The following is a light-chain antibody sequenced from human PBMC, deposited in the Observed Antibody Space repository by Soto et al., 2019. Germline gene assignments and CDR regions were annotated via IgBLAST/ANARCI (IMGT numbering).Light chain of an antibody. J-gene: IGKJ1*01. Sequence: DIQMTQSSSSLSASVGDRVTITCRASQSIVTYLNWYLQKPGKAPKLLIYAASNLQSGVPSRFSGSGSGTEFTLTISSLQPDDFATYYCLQYLTYPWTFGQGTKVDI. CDR1: QSIVTY. CDR3: LQYLTYPWT. CDR2: AAS. V-gene: IGKV1-39*01.